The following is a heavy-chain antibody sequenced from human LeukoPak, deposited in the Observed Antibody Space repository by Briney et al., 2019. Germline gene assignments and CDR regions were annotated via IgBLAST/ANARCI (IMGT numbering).Heavy chain of an antibody. J-gene: IGHJ4*02. Sequence: SETLCLTCTVSGGSISSYYWSWIRQPPGKGLEWIGYIYYSGSTNYNPSLKSRVTISVDTFKNQFSLKLSSVTAADTAVYYCARVVYRDVLLWFGELTSFDYWGQGTLVTVSS. D-gene: IGHD3-10*01. CDR2: IYYSGST. CDR1: GGSISSYY. V-gene: IGHV4-59*01. CDR3: ARVVYRDVLLWFGELTSFDY.